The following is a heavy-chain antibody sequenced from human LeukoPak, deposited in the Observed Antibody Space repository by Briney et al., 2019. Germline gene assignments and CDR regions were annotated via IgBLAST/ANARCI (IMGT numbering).Heavy chain of an antibody. CDR1: GGSISSCY. CDR2: IYTSGST. J-gene: IGHJ4*02. Sequence: SETLSLTCTVSGGSISSCYWSWIRQPAGKGLEWIGRIYTSGSTNYNPSLKSRVTMSVDTSKNQFSLKLSSVTAADTAVYYCARDPMYSGSYLHFDYWGQGTLVTVSS. V-gene: IGHV4-4*07. CDR3: ARDPMYSGSYLHFDY. D-gene: IGHD1-26*01.